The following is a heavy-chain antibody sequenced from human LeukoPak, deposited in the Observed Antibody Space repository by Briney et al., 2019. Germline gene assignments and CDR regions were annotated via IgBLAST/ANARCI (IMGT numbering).Heavy chain of an antibody. V-gene: IGHV4-61*02. D-gene: IGHD1-1*01. CDR3: ARGGRCWNPPFDY. Sequence: PSETLSLTCTVSGGSISSGSYYWSWIRQPAGKGLEWIGRIYTSGSTNYNPSLKRRVTISVDTSKNQSSRELSCMTPAQTSMYYCARGGRCWNPPFDYWGQGTLVTVSS. CDR2: IYTSGST. CDR1: GGSISSGSYY. J-gene: IGHJ4*02.